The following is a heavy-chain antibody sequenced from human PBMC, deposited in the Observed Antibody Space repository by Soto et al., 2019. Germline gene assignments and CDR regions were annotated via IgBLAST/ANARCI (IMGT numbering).Heavy chain of an antibody. V-gene: IGHV3-23*01. CDR1: GFTFNNYA. J-gene: IGHJ3*02. CDR2: LTGNGGST. CDR3: AKGGAFYVVQFNM. D-gene: IGHD3-16*01. Sequence: EVQLLESGGNLVQPGGSLRLSCAASGFTFNNYAMNWVRQAPGKGLEWVAALTGNGGSTYYADSVKGRFTISRDNSKNTLYLQMTSLSAEASALYFCAKGGAFYVVQFNMWGQGTMVTVSA.